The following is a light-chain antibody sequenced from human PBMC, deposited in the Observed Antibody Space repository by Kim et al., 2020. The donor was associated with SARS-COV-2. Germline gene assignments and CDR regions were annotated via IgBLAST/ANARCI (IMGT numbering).Light chain of an antibody. J-gene: IGKJ4*01. V-gene: IGKV1-8*01. CDR2: AAS. CDR1: QDISSY. Sequence: ASTGDRVTITCRASQDISSYLAWYQQKPGEAPELLIYAASTLQSGVPSRFSGSGTGTNFTLTISCLQSDDFAVYYCQQYYSYPLTFGGGTKVDIK. CDR3: QQYYSYPLT.